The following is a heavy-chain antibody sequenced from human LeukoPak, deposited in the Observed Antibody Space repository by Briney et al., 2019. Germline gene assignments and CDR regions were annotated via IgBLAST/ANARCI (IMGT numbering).Heavy chain of an antibody. CDR1: GFTVSSNY. CDR2: IYSGGST. V-gene: IGHV3-53*01. Sequence: GGSLRLSCAASGFTVSSNYMSWVRQAPGKGLEWVSVIYSGGSTYYADSVKGRFTISRDNSKNTLYLQMNSLRAEDTAVYYCARSTYGSGSYRLTDAFDIWGQGTMVTVSS. J-gene: IGHJ3*02. CDR3: ARSTYGSGSYRLTDAFDI. D-gene: IGHD3-10*01.